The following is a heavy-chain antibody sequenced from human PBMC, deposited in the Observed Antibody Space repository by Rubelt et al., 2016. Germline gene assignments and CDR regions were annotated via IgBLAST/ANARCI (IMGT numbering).Heavy chain of an antibody. CDR3: AKNGDIVVVVAADY. J-gene: IGHJ4*02. CDR2: ISGSGGST. Sequence: EVQLLESGGGLVQPGGSLRLSCAASGFTFSSYAMSWVRQAPGKGLEWVSAISGSGGSTYYADSVKGRFNISRDNYKNTLYLQMNSLRAEDTAVYYCAKNGDIVVVVAADYWGQGTLVTVSS. V-gene: IGHV3-23*01. D-gene: IGHD2-15*01. CDR1: GFTFSSYA.